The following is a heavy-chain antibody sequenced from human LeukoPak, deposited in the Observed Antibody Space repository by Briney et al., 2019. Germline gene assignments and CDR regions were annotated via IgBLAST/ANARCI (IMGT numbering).Heavy chain of an antibody. CDR2: ISYDGSNK. J-gene: IGHJ4*02. V-gene: IGHV3-30*18. D-gene: IGHD3-22*01. CDR1: GFTFSSYG. Sequence: GGSLRLSCAASGFTFSSYGMHWVRQAPGKGLEWVTAISYDGSNKYYADSVKGRFTISRDNSKNTLYLQMNSLRAEDTAVYYCAKDLYSSGSYWGQGTLVTVSS. CDR3: AKDLYSSGSY.